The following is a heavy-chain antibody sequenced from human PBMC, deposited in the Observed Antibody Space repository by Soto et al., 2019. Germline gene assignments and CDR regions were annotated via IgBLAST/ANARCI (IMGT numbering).Heavy chain of an antibody. CDR2: IDSRGRTL. J-gene: IGHJ4*02. Sequence: GGSLRLSCVGSGFTFSDYSMSWIRQAPGKGLEWLAFIDSRGRTLSYADSVRGRFTISRGNAENSVYLQMDSLRADDTAVYYCARQAARNYIDSWGQGNSVTVSS. D-gene: IGHD6-6*01. CDR3: ARQAARNYIDS. CDR1: GFTFSDYS. V-gene: IGHV3-11*01.